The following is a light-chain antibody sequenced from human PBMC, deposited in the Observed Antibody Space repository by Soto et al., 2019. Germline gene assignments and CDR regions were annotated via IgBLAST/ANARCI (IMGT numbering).Light chain of an antibody. CDR3: SSYTSSSTLYV. V-gene: IGLV2-14*01. Sequence: QSALTQPASVSGSPGQSITIYCTGTSSDVGGYNYDSWYQQHPGKAPKLMIYDVSNRPSGVSNRFSGSKSGNTASLTISGLQAEDEADYYCSSYTSSSTLYVFGTGTKLTVL. CDR2: DVS. CDR1: SSDVGGYNY. J-gene: IGLJ1*01.